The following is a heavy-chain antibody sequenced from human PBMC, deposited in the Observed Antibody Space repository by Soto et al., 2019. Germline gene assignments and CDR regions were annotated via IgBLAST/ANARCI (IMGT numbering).Heavy chain of an antibody. CDR1: GFTFDDYA. CDR3: AKSSLDDSSGYYFDY. CDR2: ISWNSGSI. V-gene: IGHV3-9*01. J-gene: IGHJ4*02. D-gene: IGHD3-22*01. Sequence: GGSLRLSCAASGFTFDDYAMHWVRQAPGKGLEWVSGISWNSGSIGYADSVKGRFTISRDNAKNSLYLQMNSLRAEDTALYYCAKSSLDDSSGYYFDYWGQGTLVTVSS.